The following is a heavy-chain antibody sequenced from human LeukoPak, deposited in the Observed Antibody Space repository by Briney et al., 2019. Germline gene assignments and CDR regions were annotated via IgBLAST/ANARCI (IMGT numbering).Heavy chain of an antibody. V-gene: IGHV3-23*01. D-gene: IGHD6-19*01. CDR2: ISGSGYNT. J-gene: IGHJ4*02. CDR3: AKGPLIEVAGITWHY. CDR1: GFTFSSYA. Sequence: GGSLRLSCAASGFTFSSYAMSWVRQTPGKGLEWVSAISGSGYNTYYADSVKGRFTISRDNSKNTLYLQMNSLGAEDAAVYYCAKGPLIEVAGITWHYWGQGTLVTVSS.